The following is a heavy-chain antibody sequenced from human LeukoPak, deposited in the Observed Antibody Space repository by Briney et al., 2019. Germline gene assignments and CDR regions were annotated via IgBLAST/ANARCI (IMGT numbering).Heavy chain of an antibody. D-gene: IGHD2-15*01. CDR2: ISAYNGNT. Sequence: ASVKVSCKASGYTFTSYGISWVRQAPGQGLEWMGWISAYNGNTNYAQKLQGRVTMTTDTSTCTAYMELRSLRSDDTAVYYCARDRVYCSGGSCLNWFDPWGQGTLVTVSS. CDR3: ARDRVYCSGGSCLNWFDP. CDR1: GYTFTSYG. J-gene: IGHJ5*02. V-gene: IGHV1-18*04.